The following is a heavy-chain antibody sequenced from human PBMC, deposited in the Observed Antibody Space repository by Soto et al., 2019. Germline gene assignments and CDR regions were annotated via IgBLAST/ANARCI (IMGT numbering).Heavy chain of an antibody. D-gene: IGHD6-13*01. J-gene: IGHJ4*02. CDR3: AKAQGRVAAALDN. V-gene: IGHV3-23*05. CDR1: GFTFSGYG. CDR2: ITSSGSNT. Sequence: EVQLLESGGDLVQRGGSLRLSCAASGFTFSGYGMSWVRQAPGKGLEWVSSITSSGSNTYYVDSVKGRFTISRDNSKKTLYLQMYSLTVEDTAVYYCAKAQGRVAAALDNWGQGTLVTVSS.